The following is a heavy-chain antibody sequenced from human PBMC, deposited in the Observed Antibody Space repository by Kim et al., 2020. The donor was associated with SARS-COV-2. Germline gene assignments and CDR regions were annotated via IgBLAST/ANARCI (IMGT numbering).Heavy chain of an antibody. J-gene: IGHJ2*01. CDR1: GYSFTSYW. CDR2: IDPSDSYT. D-gene: IGHD6-19*01. V-gene: IGHV5-10-1*01. Sequence: GESLKISCKGSGYSFTSYWISWVRQMPGKGLEWMGRIDPSDSYTNYSPSFQGHVTISADKSISTAYLQWSSLKASDTAMYYCARVPGIAVAGQDWYFDLWGRGTLVTVSS. CDR3: ARVPGIAVAGQDWYFDL.